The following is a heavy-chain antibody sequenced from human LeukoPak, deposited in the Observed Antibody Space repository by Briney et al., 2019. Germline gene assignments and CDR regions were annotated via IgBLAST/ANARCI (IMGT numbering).Heavy chain of an antibody. CDR1: GGSISSGGYY. D-gene: IGHD6-25*01. CDR3: ARAPRGYPDAFDI. J-gene: IGHJ3*02. Sequence: PSQTLSLTCTVSGGSISSGGYYWSWIRQHPGKGLEWIGYIYYSGSTYYNPSLKSRVTISVDTSKNQFSLKLSSVTAADTAVYYCARAPRGYPDAFDIWGQGTMVTVSS. V-gene: IGHV4-31*03. CDR2: IYYSGST.